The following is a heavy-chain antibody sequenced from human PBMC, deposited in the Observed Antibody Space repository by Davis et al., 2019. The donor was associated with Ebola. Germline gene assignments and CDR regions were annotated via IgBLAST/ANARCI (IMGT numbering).Heavy chain of an antibody. V-gene: IGHV1-69*13. CDR1: GGTFSSYA. CDR2: IIPIFGTA. CDR3: ASRVLRSLEWPPNHYHMDV. Sequence: SVKVSCKASGGTFSSYAISWVRQAPGQGLEWMGEIIPIFGTANYAQKFQGRVTITADESTSTAYMELSSLRSDDTAVYYCASRVLRSLEWPPNHYHMDVWGKGTTVTVSS. D-gene: IGHD3-3*01. J-gene: IGHJ6*03.